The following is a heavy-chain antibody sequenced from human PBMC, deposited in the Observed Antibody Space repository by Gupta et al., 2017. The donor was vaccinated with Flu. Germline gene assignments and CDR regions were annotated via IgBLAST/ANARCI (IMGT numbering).Heavy chain of an antibody. D-gene: IGHD2-15*01. J-gene: IGHJ5*02. CDR2: IFYGGST. CDR3: ARGYCSGGTCYSGGHNWFDP. V-gene: IGHV4-31*02. Sequence: KGLEWIGHIFYGGSTYYSPSLKSRVTMSVDTSKNQFSLKLNSVTAADTAVYYCARGYCSGGTCYSGGHNWFDPWGQGTLITVSS.